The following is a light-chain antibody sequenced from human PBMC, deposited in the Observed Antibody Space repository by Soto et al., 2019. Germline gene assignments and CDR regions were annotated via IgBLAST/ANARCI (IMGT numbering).Light chain of an antibody. V-gene: IGKV1-39*01. CDR1: QSISSY. J-gene: IGKJ5*01. Sequence: DIQMTQAPSSLSASVGDRVTITCRSIQSISSYLNWYQQKRGKAPKLLIYAASSLQSGVPSRFSGSGSGTDFTLTISSLQPEDFATYYCQQSYSTPRTFGQGTRLEI. CDR3: QQSYSTPRT. CDR2: AAS.